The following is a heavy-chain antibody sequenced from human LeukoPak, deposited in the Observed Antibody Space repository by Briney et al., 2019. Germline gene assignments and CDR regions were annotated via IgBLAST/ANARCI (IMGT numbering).Heavy chain of an antibody. J-gene: IGHJ4*02. CDR3: ARDSKVGARYYFDY. D-gene: IGHD3-9*01. CDR1: GFSFNNYA. V-gene: IGHV3-23*01. CDR2: INVSGGNT. Sequence: VGSLRLSCGGSGFSFNNYAMSWVRQAPGKGLEWVSDINVSGGNTYYADSVKGRFIVSRDISKNTVYLQMSSLRAGDTAVYYCARDSKVGARYYFDYWGQGALVTDS.